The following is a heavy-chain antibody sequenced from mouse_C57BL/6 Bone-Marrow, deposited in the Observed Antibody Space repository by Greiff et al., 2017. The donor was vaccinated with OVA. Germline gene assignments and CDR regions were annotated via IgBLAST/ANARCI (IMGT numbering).Heavy chain of an antibody. Sequence: EVKLVESGGGLVKPGGSLKLSCAASGFTFSSYAMSWVRQTPEKRLEWVATISDGGSYTYYPDNVKGRFTISRDNAKNNLYLQMSHLKSEDTAMYYCARDPLGRDFDVWGTGTTVTVSS. CDR1: GFTFSSYA. J-gene: IGHJ1*03. D-gene: IGHD4-1*01. V-gene: IGHV5-4*01. CDR2: ISDGGSYT. CDR3: ARDPLGRDFDV.